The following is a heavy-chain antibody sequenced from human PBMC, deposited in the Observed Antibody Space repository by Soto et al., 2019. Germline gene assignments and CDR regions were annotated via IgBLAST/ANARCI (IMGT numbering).Heavy chain of an antibody. CDR1: GFTFSSYS. Sequence: GGSLRLSCAASGFTFSSYSMNWVRQAPGKGLEWVSSISSSSSYIYYADSVKGRFTISRDNAKNSLYLQMNSLRAEDTAVYYCVRSVAVAVQYFQHWGQGTLVTVSS. CDR2: ISSSSSYI. V-gene: IGHV3-21*01. D-gene: IGHD6-19*01. CDR3: VRSVAVAVQYFQH. J-gene: IGHJ1*01.